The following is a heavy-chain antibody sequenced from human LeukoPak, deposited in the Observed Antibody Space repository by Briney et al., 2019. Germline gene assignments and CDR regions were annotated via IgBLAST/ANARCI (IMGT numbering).Heavy chain of an antibody. CDR3: AKDSEDTSGYYYYQARYYFDY. J-gene: IGHJ4*02. Sequence: GRSLRLFCAASGFTFSNYGHHWVRQAPGKGLEWVAVISYDGGNKHYVDSVKGRFSISRDNSKNTLYLQVNSLRAEDTAVYYCAKDSEDTSGYYYYQARYYFDYWGQGTLVTVSS. CDR1: GFTFSNYG. CDR2: ISYDGGNK. V-gene: IGHV3-30*18. D-gene: IGHD3-22*01.